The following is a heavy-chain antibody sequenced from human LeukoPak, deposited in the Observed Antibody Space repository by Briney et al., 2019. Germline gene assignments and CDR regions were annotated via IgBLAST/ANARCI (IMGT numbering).Heavy chain of an antibody. CDR3: VREGYGPGNFPFDS. J-gene: IGHJ4*02. V-gene: IGHV3-74*01. Sequence: PGGSLRLSCAASGFTLTSHWMHWVRQAPGKGPVWVSRITSHGTNKTYADSVKGRFTVSRDNAKNTLFLQMNSLRAEDTAVYYCVREGYGPGNFPFDSWGQGTLVTVSS. CDR1: GFTLTSHW. D-gene: IGHD3-10*01. CDR2: ITSHGTNK.